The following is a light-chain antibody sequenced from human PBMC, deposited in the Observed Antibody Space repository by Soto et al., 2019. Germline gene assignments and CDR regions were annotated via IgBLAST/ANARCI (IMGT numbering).Light chain of an antibody. V-gene: IGLV2-11*01. CDR3: CSYAGSYTLYV. CDR2: EVT. J-gene: IGLJ1*01. CDR1: SSDVGGYKY. Sequence: QSALTQPASVSGSPGQSITISCTGTSSDVGGYKYVSWYQQYAGKAPKLMIFEVTKRPSGVPDRFSGSKSGNTASLTISGLQAEDEADYYCCSYAGSYTLYVFGTGTKLTVL.